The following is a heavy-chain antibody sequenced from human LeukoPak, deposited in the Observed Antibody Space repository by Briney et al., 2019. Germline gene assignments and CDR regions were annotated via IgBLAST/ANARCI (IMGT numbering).Heavy chain of an antibody. CDR3: AREMRSGSSGWSGRTLNLDY. D-gene: IGHD6-19*01. J-gene: IGHJ4*02. CDR1: GYTFTNYG. Sequence: GASVKVSCKASGYTFTNYGISWVRQAPGQGLEWMGWISAYNGNTNYAQKLQGRVTMTTDTSTSTAYMELRSLRSDDAAVYYCAREMRSGSSGWSGRTLNLDYWGQGTLVTVSS. V-gene: IGHV1-18*01. CDR2: ISAYNGNT.